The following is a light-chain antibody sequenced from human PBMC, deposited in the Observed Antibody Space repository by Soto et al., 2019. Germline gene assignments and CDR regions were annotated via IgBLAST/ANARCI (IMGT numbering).Light chain of an antibody. Sequence: QSALTQPASVSGSPGQSITISCTGTSSDVVAYNYVSWYQQYPGKAPKVMIYDVSNRPSGVSNRFSGSKSGNTASLTISGLQAEDEADYYCCSYTTSSTVVFGGGTKLTVL. CDR3: CSYTTSSTVV. V-gene: IGLV2-14*01. J-gene: IGLJ2*01. CDR1: SSDVVAYNY. CDR2: DVS.